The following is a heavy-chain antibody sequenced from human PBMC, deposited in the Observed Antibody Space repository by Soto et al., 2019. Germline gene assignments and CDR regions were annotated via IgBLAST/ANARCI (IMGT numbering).Heavy chain of an antibody. CDR1: GDMFTSND. CDR3: ARGLIQRGLVPTR. D-gene: IGHD3-16*01. CDR2: MKPNSVNT. V-gene: IGHV1-8*01. Sequence: QVQLVQSGAEVKKPGASVKVSCKDSGDMFTSNDINFLRQGTRKGLEWLGLMKPNSVNTGYAQNFQGRVSMNRHKAISTVYLELSRLTSDSTHVYYCARGLIQRGLVPTRWGLEKQVIV. J-gene: IGHJ4*02.